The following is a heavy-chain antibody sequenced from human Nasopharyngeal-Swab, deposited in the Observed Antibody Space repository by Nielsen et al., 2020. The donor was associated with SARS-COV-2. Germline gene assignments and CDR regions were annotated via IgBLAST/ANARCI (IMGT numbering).Heavy chain of an antibody. V-gene: IGHV1-46*01. Sequence: WVRQAPGQGLEWMGIINPSGGSTSYARRFQGRVTMTRDTSTSTVYMELSSLRSEDTAVYYCARVDTAMVSYYYYGMDVWGQGTTVTVSS. D-gene: IGHD5-18*01. J-gene: IGHJ6*02. CDR3: ARVDTAMVSYYYYGMDV. CDR2: INPSGGST.